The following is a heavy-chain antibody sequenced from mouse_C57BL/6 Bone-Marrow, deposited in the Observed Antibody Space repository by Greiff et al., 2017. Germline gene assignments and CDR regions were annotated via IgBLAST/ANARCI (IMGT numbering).Heavy chain of an antibody. CDR1: GYTFTSYW. Sequence: VQLQQPGAELVRPGTSVKLSCKASGYTFTSYWMHWVKQRPGQGLEWIGVIDPSASYTTYNQKFKGKATLTVDTSSSTAYMQLSSLTSEDAAGYYWARGLGRCAYWGQGTLVTVSA. V-gene: IGHV1-59*01. J-gene: IGHJ3*01. D-gene: IGHD4-1*01. CDR3: ARGLGRCAY. CDR2: IDPSASYT.